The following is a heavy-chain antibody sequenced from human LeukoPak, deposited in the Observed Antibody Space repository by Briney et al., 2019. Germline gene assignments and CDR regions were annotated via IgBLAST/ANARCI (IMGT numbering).Heavy chain of an antibody. V-gene: IGHV1-8*01. CDR1: VYTFTIYD. Sequence: ASVTVSCTASVYTFTIYDINWVRHATGQGHEWMGWMNPNSGNTGYAQKFQGRVTMTRNTSISTADMELSSLRSEDTAVYYCARAPTKPYSSSSFWFDRWGQGTLVTVSS. CDR2: MNPNSGNT. J-gene: IGHJ5*02. D-gene: IGHD6-6*01. CDR3: ARAPTKPYSSSSFWFDR.